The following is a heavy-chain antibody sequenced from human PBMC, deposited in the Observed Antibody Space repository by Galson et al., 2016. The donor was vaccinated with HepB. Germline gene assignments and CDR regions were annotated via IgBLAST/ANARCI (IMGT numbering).Heavy chain of an antibody. CDR2: ISSYTGTT. D-gene: IGHD2-2*01. V-gene: IGHV3-23*01. CDR3: AKDVAIYGSCTSTSCSSYSDY. J-gene: IGHJ4*02. Sequence: SLRLSCAASGFTFSNYAMSWVRQAPGKGLEWVSVISSYTGTTDYADSVKGRFTISRDNSKNRLFLQMNSLRAEDTAIYYCAKDVAIYGSCTSTSCSSYSDYWGQGTLVTVSS. CDR1: GFTFSNYA.